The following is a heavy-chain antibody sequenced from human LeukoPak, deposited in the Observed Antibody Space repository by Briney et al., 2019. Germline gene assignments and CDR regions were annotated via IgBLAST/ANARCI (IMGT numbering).Heavy chain of an antibody. J-gene: IGHJ4*02. V-gene: IGHV1-69*04. D-gene: IGHD3-22*01. CDR3: ARDPLHNYYDSSGYYPENYYFDY. CDR1: GGIFSSYA. CDR2: IIPILGIA. Sequence: SVKVSCKASGGIFSSYAISWVRQAPGQGLEWMGRIIPILGIANYAQKFQGRVTITADKSTSTAYMELSSLRSEDTAVYYCARDPLHNYYDSSGYYPENYYFDYWGQGTLVTVSS.